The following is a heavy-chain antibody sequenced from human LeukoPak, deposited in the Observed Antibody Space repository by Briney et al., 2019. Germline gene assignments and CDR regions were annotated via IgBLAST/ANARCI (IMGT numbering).Heavy chain of an antibody. CDR1: GFTFSSYS. CDR2: ISSSSSYT. V-gene: IGHV3-21*05. Sequence: GGSLRLSCAAPGFTFSSYSMNWVRQAPGKGLEWVSYISSSSSYTNYADSVKGRFTISRDNAKNSLYLQMNSLRAEDTAVYYCARDLRSHYYGSGSYYNLYNWFDPWGQGTLVTVSS. D-gene: IGHD3-10*01. J-gene: IGHJ5*02. CDR3: ARDLRSHYYGSGSYYNLYNWFDP.